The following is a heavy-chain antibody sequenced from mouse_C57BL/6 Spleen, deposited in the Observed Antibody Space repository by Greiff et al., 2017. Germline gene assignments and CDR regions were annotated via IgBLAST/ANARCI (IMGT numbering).Heavy chain of an antibody. D-gene: IGHD1-1*01. CDR1: GYSFTGYY. CDR3: ARRYYYGSIYAMDY. Sequence: VQLQQSGPELVKPGASVKISCKASGYSFTGYYMNWVKQSPEKSLEWIGEINPSTGGTTYNQKFKAKATLTVDQSSSTAYMQLKSLTSEDSAVYYCARRYYYGSIYAMDYWGQGTSVTVSS. CDR2: INPSTGGT. V-gene: IGHV1-42*01. J-gene: IGHJ4*01.